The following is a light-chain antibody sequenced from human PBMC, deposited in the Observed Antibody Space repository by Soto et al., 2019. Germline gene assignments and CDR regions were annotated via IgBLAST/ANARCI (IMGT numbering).Light chain of an antibody. CDR3: QKRDNRVCA. CDR2: DTS. V-gene: IGKV3-11*01. J-gene: IGKJ2*01. CDR1: XXXXXY. Sequence: EAVLTQSPXXXXLSPXXXXXXXXXASXXXXXYLAWYQQKPGQAPRLLIYDTSNRATGVPARFSGSGSGTDFTLTISSLEPEDFVFYYCQKRDNRVCAFGQGTKLEIK.